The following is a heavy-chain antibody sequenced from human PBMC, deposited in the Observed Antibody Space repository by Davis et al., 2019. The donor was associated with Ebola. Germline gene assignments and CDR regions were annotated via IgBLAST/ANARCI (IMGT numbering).Heavy chain of an antibody. CDR2: IYHSGST. D-gene: IGHD3-9*01. CDR1: GGSISSSNW. J-gene: IGHJ6*02. Sequence: MPSETLSLTCAVSGGSISSSNWWSWVRQPPGKGLEWIGEIYHSGSTNYNPSLKSRVTISVDTSKNQFSLKLSSVTAADTAVYYCARHQWGLRYFDWLEYGMDVWGQRTTVTVSS. V-gene: IGHV4-4*02. CDR3: ARHQWGLRYFDWLEYGMDV.